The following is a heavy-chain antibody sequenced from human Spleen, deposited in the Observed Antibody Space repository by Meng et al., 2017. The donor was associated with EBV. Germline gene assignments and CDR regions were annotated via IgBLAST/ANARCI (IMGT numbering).Heavy chain of an antibody. CDR1: GASIDSSDW. J-gene: IGHJ4*02. CDR2: IHHSGTT. Sequence: QENLQEPGPGLVKPSGTLSLTCAVSGASIDSSDWWTWVRQAPGKGLEWIGEIHHSGTTNYNPSLESRVTISIDKSDNQFSLKLTSVTAADTAVYYCARGLGGHYPTMEYWGQGTLVTVSS. D-gene: IGHD3-22*01. CDR3: ARGLGGHYPTMEY. V-gene: IGHV4-4*02.